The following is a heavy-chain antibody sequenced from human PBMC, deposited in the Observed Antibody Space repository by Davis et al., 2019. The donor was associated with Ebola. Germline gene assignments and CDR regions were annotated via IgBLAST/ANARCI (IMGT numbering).Heavy chain of an antibody. CDR3: AKAGDSSGYYFTFDY. CDR1: GFTFSYFD. D-gene: IGHD3-22*01. V-gene: IGHV3-30*02. CDR2: VRNDGSNK. J-gene: IGHJ4*02. Sequence: GGSLRLSCAASGFTFSYFDMHWVRQAPGKGLEWVAFVRNDGSNKNYADSVKGRFAISRDNAKNSLYLQMNSLRAEDTAVYYCAKAGDSSGYYFTFDYWGQGTLVTVSS.